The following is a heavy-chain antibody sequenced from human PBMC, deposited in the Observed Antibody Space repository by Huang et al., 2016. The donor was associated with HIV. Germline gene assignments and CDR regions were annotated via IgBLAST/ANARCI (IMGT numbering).Heavy chain of an antibody. D-gene: IGHD3-3*01. CDR2: IYYSGSS. CDR3: ARAPATHSVFFY. CDR1: GDSIRGGGYY. Sequence: QVQLQESGPGLVKPSQTLSLTCTVSGDSIRGGGYYWTWIRLSPAKGLEWIGYIYYSGSSDYNPSLKSRVSISIDAFKNRVSLKLKSVTVADTAVYYCARAPATHSVFFYWGQGTLVTVSA. V-gene: IGHV4-30-4*08. J-gene: IGHJ4*02.